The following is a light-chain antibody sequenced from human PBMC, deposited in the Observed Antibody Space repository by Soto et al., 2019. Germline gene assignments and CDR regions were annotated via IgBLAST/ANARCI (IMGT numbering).Light chain of an antibody. CDR2: VAS. CDR3: HQRQYWPPIT. CDR1: QSVSSY. J-gene: IGKJ5*01. Sequence: EIVLTQSPATLSLSPGERATPSCRASQSVSSYLAWYQQKPGQAPRLLISVASSRAAGIPDRFSGSGSGTDFTLTISSLEPEDFAVYYCHQRQYWPPITFGQGTRLEIK. V-gene: IGKV3-11*01.